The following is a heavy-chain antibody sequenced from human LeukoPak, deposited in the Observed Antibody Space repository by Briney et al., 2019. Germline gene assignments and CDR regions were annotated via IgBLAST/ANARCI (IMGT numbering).Heavy chain of an antibody. V-gene: IGHV4-39*07. Sequence: PSETLSLTCTVSGGSISSSNYYWGWIRQPPGKGLEWIGDIYYSGSTYYNPSLKSRVTISVDTSKNQFSLKLSSVTAADTAVYYCARARGYSYGFFDYWGQGTLVTVSS. CDR1: GGSISSSNYY. CDR3: ARARGYSYGFFDY. J-gene: IGHJ4*02. D-gene: IGHD5-18*01. CDR2: IYYSGST.